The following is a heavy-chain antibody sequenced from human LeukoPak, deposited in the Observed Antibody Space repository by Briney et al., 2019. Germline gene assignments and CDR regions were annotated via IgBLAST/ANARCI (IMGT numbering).Heavy chain of an antibody. V-gene: IGHV3-30*03. D-gene: IGHD3-22*01. J-gene: IGHJ4*02. CDR1: GLSFSSYG. Sequence: GGSLRLSCAASGLSFSSYGMHWVRQAPGKGLEWVALVSYDGSAKFYADSVKGRFTISRDNAKNTLYLQMNSLRAEDTAVYYCARVQTYYYDSSGYYYDYWGQGTLVTVSS. CDR3: ARVQTYYYDSSGYYYDY. CDR2: VSYDGSAK.